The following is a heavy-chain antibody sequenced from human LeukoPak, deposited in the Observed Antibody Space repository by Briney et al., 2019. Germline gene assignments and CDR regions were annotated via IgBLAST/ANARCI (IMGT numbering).Heavy chain of an antibody. Sequence: SETLSLTCTVSGGSVSSGSYYWSWIRQPPGKGLEWIGYIYYSGSTNYNPSLKSRVTISVDTSKNQFSLKLSSVTAADTALYYCARRAMYYYDSSGYPYWGQGTLVTVSS. CDR3: ARRAMYYYDSSGYPY. J-gene: IGHJ4*02. CDR1: GGSVSSGSYY. D-gene: IGHD3-22*01. V-gene: IGHV4-61*01. CDR2: IYYSGST.